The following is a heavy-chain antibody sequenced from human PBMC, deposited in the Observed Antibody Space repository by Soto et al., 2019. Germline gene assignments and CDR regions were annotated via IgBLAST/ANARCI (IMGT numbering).Heavy chain of an antibody. D-gene: IGHD5-12*01. Sequence: QITLKESGPTLVKPTQTLTLTCTFSGFSLSTNGVGVGWIRQPPGGALEWLAVIYWDDDKRYTPGLQSRLTIASDTSKTQVVLTMTTMDPVDTATYSSARRGYIDYHAGAFDFWGQGTTVTVS. V-gene: IGHV2-5*02. CDR1: GFSLSTNGVG. J-gene: IGHJ3*01. CDR3: ARRGYIDYHAGAFDF. CDR2: IYWDDDK.